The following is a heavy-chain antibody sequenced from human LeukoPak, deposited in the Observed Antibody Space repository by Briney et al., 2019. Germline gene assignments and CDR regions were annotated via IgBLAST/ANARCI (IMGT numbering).Heavy chain of an antibody. J-gene: IGHJ5*02. V-gene: IGHV3-7*05. CDR2: IKQDGSEK. Sequence: PGGSLRLSCAASGFTFSNYWMSWVRQAPGKGLEWLTNIKQDGSEKYYVDSVKGRFTISRDNAKNSLYLQMNSLRSEDTAVYYCARVFPYCSSTSCYGWFDPWGQGTLVTVSS. CDR3: ARVFPYCSSTSCYGWFDP. D-gene: IGHD2-2*01. CDR1: GFTFSNYW.